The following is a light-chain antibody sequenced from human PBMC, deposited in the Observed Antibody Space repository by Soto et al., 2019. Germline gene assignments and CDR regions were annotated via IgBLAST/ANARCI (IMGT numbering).Light chain of an antibody. CDR3: QQYSSSPYT. J-gene: IGKJ2*01. Sequence: EIVLAQSPGTLSLSPGVRATLSCRASQSVSSSYLAWYQQKPGQAPRLLIYGASSRATGIPDRFSGSGSGTDLTLTISRLEPEDFAVYYCQQYSSSPYTFGQGTKLEIK. V-gene: IGKV3-20*01. CDR2: GAS. CDR1: QSVSSSY.